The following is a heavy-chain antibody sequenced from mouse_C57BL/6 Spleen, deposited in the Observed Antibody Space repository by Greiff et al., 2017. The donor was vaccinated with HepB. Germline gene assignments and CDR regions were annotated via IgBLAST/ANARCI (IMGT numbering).Heavy chain of an antibody. CDR2: ISSGSSTI. Sequence: EVQGVESGGGLVKPGGSLKLSCAASGFTFSDYGMHWVRQAPEKGLEWVAYISSGSSTIYYADTVKGRFTISRDNAKNTLFLQMTSLRSEDTAMYYCAKDYYGSSYVRVWFAYWGQGTLVTVSA. D-gene: IGHD1-1*01. V-gene: IGHV5-17*01. CDR1: GFTFSDYG. J-gene: IGHJ3*01. CDR3: AKDYYGSSYVRVWFAY.